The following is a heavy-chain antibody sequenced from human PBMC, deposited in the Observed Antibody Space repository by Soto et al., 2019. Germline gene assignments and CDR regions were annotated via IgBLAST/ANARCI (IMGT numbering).Heavy chain of an antibody. D-gene: IGHD3-3*01. Sequence: GASVKVSCKASGGTFSSYAISWVRQAPGQGLEWMGGIIPIFGTADYAQKFQGRVTITADESTSTAYMELSSLRSEDTAVYYCARGVTISGVVIPLFYWGQGTLVTVSS. CDR3: ARGVTISGVVIPLFY. CDR2: IIPIFGTA. CDR1: GGTFSSYA. J-gene: IGHJ4*02. V-gene: IGHV1-69*13.